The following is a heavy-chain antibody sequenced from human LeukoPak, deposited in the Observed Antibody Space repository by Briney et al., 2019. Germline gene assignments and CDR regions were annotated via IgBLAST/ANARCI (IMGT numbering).Heavy chain of an antibody. D-gene: IGHD3-16*01. CDR3: ARGNDYVWGSYSFDY. CDR1: GGSFSSGDYY. J-gene: IGHJ4*02. CDR2: IYYSGST. V-gene: IGHV4-30-4*01. Sequence: SETLSLTCTVSGGSFSSGDYYWCWIRQPPGKGLEWIGYIYYSGSTYYNPSLKNRVTISVDTSKNQFSLKLSSVTAADTAVYYCARGNDYVWGSYSFDYWGQGTLVTVSS.